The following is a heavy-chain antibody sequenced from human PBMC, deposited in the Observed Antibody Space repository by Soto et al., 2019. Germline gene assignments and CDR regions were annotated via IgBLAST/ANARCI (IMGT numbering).Heavy chain of an antibody. CDR1: GGTFSSYA. V-gene: IGHV1-69*13. J-gene: IGHJ5*02. Sequence: ASVKVSCKASGGTFSSYAISWVRQAPGQGLEWMGGIIPIFGTANYAQKFQGRVTITADESTSTAYMELSSLRSEDTAVYYCAEGLYCSSTSCYTGWFDPWGQGTLVTVSS. CDR2: IIPIFGTA. CDR3: AEGLYCSSTSCYTGWFDP. D-gene: IGHD2-2*02.